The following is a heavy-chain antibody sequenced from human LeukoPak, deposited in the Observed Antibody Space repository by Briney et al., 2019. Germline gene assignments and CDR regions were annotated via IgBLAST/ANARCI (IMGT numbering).Heavy chain of an antibody. CDR3: ARELGSSWYHPLFDY. D-gene: IGHD6-13*01. CDR2: ISSSSSTI. CDR1: GFTFSSYS. V-gene: IGHV3-48*04. J-gene: IGHJ4*02. Sequence: GGSLRLSCAASGFTFSSYSMNWVRQAPGKGLEWVSYISSSSSTIYYADSVKGRFTISRDNAKNSLYLQMNSLRAEDTAVYYCARELGSSWYHPLFDYWGQGTLVTVSS.